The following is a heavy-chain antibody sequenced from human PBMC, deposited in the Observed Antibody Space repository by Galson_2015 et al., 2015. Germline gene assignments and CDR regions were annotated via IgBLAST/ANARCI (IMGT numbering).Heavy chain of an antibody. CDR2: IYSGGST. CDR1: GFTVSSNY. V-gene: IGHV3-53*01. Sequence: SLRLSCAASGFTVSSNYMSWVRQAPGKGLEWVSVIYSGGSTYYADSVKGRFTISRDNSKNTLYLQMNSLRAEDTAVYYCAREGCSGGSCYRFWYFDLWGRGTLVTVSS. J-gene: IGHJ2*01. CDR3: AREGCSGGSCYRFWYFDL. D-gene: IGHD2-15*01.